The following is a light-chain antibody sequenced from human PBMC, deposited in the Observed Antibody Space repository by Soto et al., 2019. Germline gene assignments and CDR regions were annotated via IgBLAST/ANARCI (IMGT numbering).Light chain of an antibody. Sequence: DIQMTQSPSTLSASVGDRVTITCRASQSISSWLTWYQQKAGQAPKLLIYKASIVESGVPSRFSGSGSETEVTLTISSLQPDDSATYYCQQYSYFATFGQGTRVEVK. CDR3: QQYSYFAT. J-gene: IGKJ1*01. CDR2: KAS. V-gene: IGKV1-5*03. CDR1: QSISSW.